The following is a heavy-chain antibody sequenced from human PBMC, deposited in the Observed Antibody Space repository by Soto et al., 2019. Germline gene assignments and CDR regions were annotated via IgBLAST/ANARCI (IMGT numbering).Heavy chain of an antibody. D-gene: IGHD6-13*01. Sequence: ASVKVSCKASGYTFTSYYMHWVRQAPGQGLEWMGIINPSGGSTSYAQKFQGRVTMTRDTSTSTVYMELSSLRSEDTAVYYCARDSYSSSWYGTILVYYYYGMDVWGQGTTVTVSS. CDR1: GYTFTSYY. V-gene: IGHV1-46*01. CDR3: ARDSYSSSWYGTILVYYYYGMDV. J-gene: IGHJ6*02. CDR2: INPSGGST.